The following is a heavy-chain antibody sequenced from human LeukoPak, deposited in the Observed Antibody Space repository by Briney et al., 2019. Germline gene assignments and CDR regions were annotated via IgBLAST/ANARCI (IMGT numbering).Heavy chain of an antibody. D-gene: IGHD2-2*02. CDR3: AKDKIVVVPAAIRAFDY. Sequence: GGSLRLSCAASGFTFSSYGMHWVRQAPGKGLEWVAFIRYDGSNKYYADSVKGRFTISRDNSKNTLYLQMNSLRAEDTAVYYCAKDKIVVVPAAIRAFDYWGQGTLVTVSS. J-gene: IGHJ4*02. V-gene: IGHV3-30*02. CDR2: IRYDGSNK. CDR1: GFTFSSYG.